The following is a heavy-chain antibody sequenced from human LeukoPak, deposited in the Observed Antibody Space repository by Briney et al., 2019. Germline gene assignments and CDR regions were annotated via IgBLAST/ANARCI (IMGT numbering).Heavy chain of an antibody. Sequence: GGSLRLSCAASGFTFSSYWMSWVRQAPGKGLEWVANIRQDGSEKYYVDSVKGRFTISRGNAKNSLFLQMNSLRAEDTAVYYCASDSMATITGGQLSDYWGQGTLVTVSS. CDR1: GFTFSSYW. CDR2: IRQDGSEK. V-gene: IGHV3-7*01. CDR3: ASDSMATITGGQLSDY. J-gene: IGHJ4*02. D-gene: IGHD5-24*01.